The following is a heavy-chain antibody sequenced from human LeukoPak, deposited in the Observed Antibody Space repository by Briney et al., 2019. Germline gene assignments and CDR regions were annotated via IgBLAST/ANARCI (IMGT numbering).Heavy chain of an antibody. V-gene: IGHV5-51*01. CDR1: GYSFTSYW. Sequence: GESLKISCKGSGYSFTSYWIGWVRQMPGKGLEWMGIIYPGDSDTRYSPSFQGPVTISADKSISTAYLKWSSLKASDTAMYYCVRHGPGAPSSSPYYFDYWGQGTLVTVSS. J-gene: IGHJ4*02. CDR3: VRHGPGAPSSSPYYFDY. CDR2: IYPGDSDT. D-gene: IGHD6-13*01.